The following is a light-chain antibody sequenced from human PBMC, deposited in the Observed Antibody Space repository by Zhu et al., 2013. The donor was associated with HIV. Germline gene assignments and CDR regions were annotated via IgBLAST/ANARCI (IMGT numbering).Light chain of an antibody. V-gene: IGLV2-14*01. CDR1: SSDIGGYKY. CDR3: SSYTSTSTLA. J-gene: IGLJ2*01. CDR2: EVS. Sequence: QSALTQPASVSGSPGQSITISCTGTSSDIGGYKYVSWYQHHPGKAPKLMIYEVSNRPSGVSDRFSGSKSGNTASLTISGLQAEDEADYYCSSYTSTSTLAFGGGTKLTVL.